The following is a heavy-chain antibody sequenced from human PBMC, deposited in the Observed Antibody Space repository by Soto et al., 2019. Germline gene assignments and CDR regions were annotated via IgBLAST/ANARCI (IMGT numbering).Heavy chain of an antibody. Sequence: NPXGTLALTFTVSGDSVSSYYWSWIRQPPGKGLEWIGYIYYSGTTNYNPSLKSRVSISVDTSKSQFSLKLTSVTAADTAVYYCARASYYYDRSGYHYSGFDQWGQGTLVTVSS. CDR1: GDSVSSYY. CDR2: IYYSGTT. D-gene: IGHD3-22*01. J-gene: IGHJ4*02. CDR3: ARASYYYDRSGYHYSGFDQ. V-gene: IGHV4-59*02.